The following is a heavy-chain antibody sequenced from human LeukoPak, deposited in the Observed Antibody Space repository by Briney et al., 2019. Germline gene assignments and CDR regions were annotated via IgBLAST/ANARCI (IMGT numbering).Heavy chain of an antibody. CDR2: IYYSGST. CDR3: ARRDFSSWYLFDY. V-gene: IGHV4-39*01. Sequence: SETLSLTCTVSGGSISSSSYYWGWIRQPPGKGLEWIGSIYYSGSTNYNPSLKSRVTISVDTSNNQFSLKLSSVTTADTAVYYCARRDFSSWYLFDYWGQGTLVTVSS. J-gene: IGHJ4*02. D-gene: IGHD6-13*01. CDR1: GGSISSSSYY.